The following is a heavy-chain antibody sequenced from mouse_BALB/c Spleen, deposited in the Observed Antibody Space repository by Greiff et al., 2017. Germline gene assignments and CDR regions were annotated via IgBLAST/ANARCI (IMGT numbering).Heavy chain of an antibody. V-gene: IGHV2-6-4*01. CDR2: IWGGGST. D-gene: IGHD1-2*01. J-gene: IGHJ4*01. CDR3: ARNLAYYGPYYAMDY. Sequence: VQGVESGPGLVAPSQSLSITCTVSGFSLSRYSVHWVRQPPGKGLEWLGMIWGGGSTDYNSALKSRLSISKDNSKSQVFLKMNSLQTDDTAMYYCARNLAYYGPYYAMDYWGQGTSVTVSS. CDR1: GFSLSRYS.